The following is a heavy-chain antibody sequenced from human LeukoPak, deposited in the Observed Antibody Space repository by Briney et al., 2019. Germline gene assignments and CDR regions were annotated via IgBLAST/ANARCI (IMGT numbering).Heavy chain of an antibody. J-gene: IGHJ4*02. V-gene: IGHV3-30-3*01. D-gene: IGHD3-16*01. CDR1: GFTFSSYA. CDR3: ARDLGQTAFDY. Sequence: GGSLRLSCAASGFTFSSYATHWVRQAPGKGLEWVAVISYDGSNKYYADSVKGRFTISRDNSKNTLYLQMNSLRAEDTAVYYCARDLGQTAFDYWGQGTLVTVSS. CDR2: ISYDGSNK.